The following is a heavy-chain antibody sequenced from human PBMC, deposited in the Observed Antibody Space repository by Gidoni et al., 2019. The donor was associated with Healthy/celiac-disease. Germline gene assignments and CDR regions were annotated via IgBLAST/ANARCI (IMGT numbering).Heavy chain of an antibody. CDR2: ISSSGSTI. CDR3: ARDPNYDILTGYYSRGKKRSNWFDP. J-gene: IGHJ5*02. Sequence: QVQLVESGGGLVKPGGSLRLSCAASGFTFSDYYMSWIRQAPGKGLEWVSYISSSGSTIYYADSVKGRFTISRDNAKNSLYLQMNSLRAEDTAVYYCARDPNYDILTGYYSRGKKRSNWFDPWGQGTLVTVSS. CDR1: GFTFSDYY. V-gene: IGHV3-11*01. D-gene: IGHD3-9*01.